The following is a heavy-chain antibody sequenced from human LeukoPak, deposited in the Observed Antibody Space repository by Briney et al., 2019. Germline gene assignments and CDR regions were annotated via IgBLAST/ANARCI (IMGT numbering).Heavy chain of an antibody. V-gene: IGHV1-8*01. CDR2: MNPNSGNT. D-gene: IGHD6-13*01. Sequence: HGASVKVSCEASGYTFTSYDINWVRQATGQGLEWMGWMNPNSGNTGYAQKFQGRVTMTRNTSISTAYMELSSLRSEDTAVYYCARGQGSSWYSGYYYYYMDVWGKGTTVTISS. CDR3: ARGQGSSWYSGYYYYYMDV. J-gene: IGHJ6*03. CDR1: GYTFTSYD.